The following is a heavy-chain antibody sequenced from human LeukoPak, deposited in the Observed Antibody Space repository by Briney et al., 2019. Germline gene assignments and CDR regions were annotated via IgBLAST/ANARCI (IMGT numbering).Heavy chain of an antibody. CDR2: PIFGTA. CDR3: ARLVEYCSGGSCYAD. D-gene: IGHD2-15*01. J-gene: IGHJ4*02. V-gene: IGHV1-69*01. Sequence: PIFGTANYAQKFQGSVTITADESTSTAYMELSSLRSEDTAVYYCARLVEYCSGGSCYADWGQGTLVTVSS.